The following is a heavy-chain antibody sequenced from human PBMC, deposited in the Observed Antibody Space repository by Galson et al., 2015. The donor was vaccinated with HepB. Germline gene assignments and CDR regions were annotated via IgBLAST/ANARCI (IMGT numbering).Heavy chain of an antibody. V-gene: IGHV3-30-3*01. D-gene: IGHD6-13*01. CDR1: GFTFNNYA. CDR2: ISYDGLNN. J-gene: IGHJ4*02. Sequence: SLRLSCAASGFTFNNYALHWVRQASGKGLEWLAVISYDGLNNDYADSVKGRFTISRDNSKNTLYLQMNSLRAEDTAVYYCARDRDDSRRFLGDGNFDSWGQGTLVTVSS. CDR3: ARDRDDSRRFLGDGNFDS.